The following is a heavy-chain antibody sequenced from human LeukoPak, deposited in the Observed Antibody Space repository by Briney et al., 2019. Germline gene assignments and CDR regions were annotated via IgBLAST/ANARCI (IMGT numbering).Heavy chain of an antibody. V-gene: IGHV4-59*12. D-gene: IGHD6-6*01. CDR2: IYYSGST. CDR1: GGSISSYY. J-gene: IGHJ4*02. Sequence: SETLSLTCTVPGGSISSYYWSWIRQPPGKGLEWIGYIYYSGSTNYNPSLKSRVTISVDTSKNQFSLKLSSVTAADTAVYYCARDSSSSSFDYWGQGTLVTVSS. CDR3: ARDSSSSSFDY.